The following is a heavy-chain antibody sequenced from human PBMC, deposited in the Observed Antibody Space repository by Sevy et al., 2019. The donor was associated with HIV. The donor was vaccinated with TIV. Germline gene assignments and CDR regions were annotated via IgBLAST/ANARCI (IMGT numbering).Heavy chain of an antibody. D-gene: IGHD5-18*01. CDR1: GGSISSGDYY. J-gene: IGHJ5*02. V-gene: IGHV4-30-4*01. CDR2: IYYSGST. Sequence: SETLSLTCTVSGGSISSGDYYWSWIRQPPGKGLEWIGYIYYSGSTYYNQSLKSRVTISVDTSKNQFSLKLSSVTAADTAVYYCVRAEWIQLWLEGGNWFDPWGQGTLVTVSS. CDR3: VRAEWIQLWLEGGNWFDP.